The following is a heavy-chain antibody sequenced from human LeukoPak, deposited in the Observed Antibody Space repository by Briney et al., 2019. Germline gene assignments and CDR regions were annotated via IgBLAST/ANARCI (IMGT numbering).Heavy chain of an antibody. CDR1: GFTFSSYA. CDR3: ARESKYCSGGSRYYDY. J-gene: IGHJ4*02. Sequence: GGSLRLSCAASGFTFSSYAMHWVRQAPGKGLEWVAVISYDGSNKYYADSVKGRFTISRDNSKNTLYLQMNSLRAEDTAVYYCARESKYCSGGSRYYDYWGQGTLVTVSS. V-gene: IGHV3-30-3*01. D-gene: IGHD2-15*01. CDR2: ISYDGSNK.